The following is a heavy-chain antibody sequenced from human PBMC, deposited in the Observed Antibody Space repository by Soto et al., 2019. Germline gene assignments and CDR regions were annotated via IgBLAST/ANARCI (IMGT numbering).Heavy chain of an antibody. Sequence: SVKDSCKASCYTFTSYGISWVRQAPGQGLEWMGWISAYNGNTNYAQKLQGRVTMTTDTSTSTAYMELRSLRSDDTAVYYCARDGQNGDYGYYYYGMDVWGQGTTVTVSS. CDR1: CYTFTSYG. CDR3: ARDGQNGDYGYYYYGMDV. D-gene: IGHD4-17*01. J-gene: IGHJ6*02. CDR2: ISAYNGNT. V-gene: IGHV1-18*01.